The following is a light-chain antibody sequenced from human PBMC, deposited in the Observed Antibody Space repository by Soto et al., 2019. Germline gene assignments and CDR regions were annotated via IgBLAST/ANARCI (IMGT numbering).Light chain of an antibody. CDR3: QQYDSSPQA. V-gene: IGKV3-20*01. Sequence: IVLTQSPGTLSLSPGERATLSCRASQSVSSFLAWYQQKPGQAPRLLIYDTSSRATGIPDRFSGSGSGTDFTLTISKLEPEDFAVYFCQQYDSSPQAFGLGTKVEIK. CDR2: DTS. CDR1: QSVSSF. J-gene: IGKJ1*01.